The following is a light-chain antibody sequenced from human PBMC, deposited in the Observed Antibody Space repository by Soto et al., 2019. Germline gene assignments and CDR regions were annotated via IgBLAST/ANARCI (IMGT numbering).Light chain of an antibody. V-gene: IGKV3-20*01. CDR2: GAS. CDR1: QTVRSSF. CDR3: HQYGSSPLT. Sequence: DIVLTQSPGTLSLSPGERATLSCRAGQTVRSSFLAWYQQKPGLAPRLLIYGASSRATGIPDRFSGSGSGTDFTLTISRLEPEDFAVYYCHQYGSSPLTFGGGTKVEIK. J-gene: IGKJ4*01.